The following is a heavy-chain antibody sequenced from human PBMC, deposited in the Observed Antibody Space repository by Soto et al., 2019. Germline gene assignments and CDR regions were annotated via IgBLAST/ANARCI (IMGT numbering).Heavy chain of an antibody. D-gene: IGHD6-6*01. CDR1: GFTFSSYS. V-gene: IGHV3-21*01. CDR2: ISSSSSYI. J-gene: IGHJ6*02. Sequence: GVSLRLSCAASGFTFSSYSMNWVRHAPGKGLEWVSSISSSSSYIYYADSVKGRFTISRDNAKNSLYLQMNSLRAEDTAVYYCARPLSEYSSSYGMDVWGQGTTVTVSS. CDR3: ARPLSEYSSSYGMDV.